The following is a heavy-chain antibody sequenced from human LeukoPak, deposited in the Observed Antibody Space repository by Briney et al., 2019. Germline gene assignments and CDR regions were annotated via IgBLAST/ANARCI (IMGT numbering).Heavy chain of an antibody. CDR3: ARIVVVAATAHSWFDP. V-gene: IGHV3-53*01. CDR1: GFTVSSNY. J-gene: IGHJ5*02. D-gene: IGHD2-15*01. Sequence: GGSLRLSRAASGFTVSSNYMSWVRQAPGKGLEWVSVIYSGGSTYYADSVKGRFTISRDNSKNTLYLQMNSLRAEDTAVYYCARIVVVAATAHSWFDPWGQGTLVTVSS. CDR2: IYSGGST.